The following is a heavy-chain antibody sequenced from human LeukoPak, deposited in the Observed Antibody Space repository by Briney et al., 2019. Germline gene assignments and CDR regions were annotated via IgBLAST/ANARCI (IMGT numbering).Heavy chain of an antibody. Sequence: GGSLRLSCAASGFTFSDYAMSWVRQAPGKGLEWVSTISGSGGSTYYADSVKGRFTISRDSSKNTLYLQMNSLRAEDTALYYCAKALVPLATQRSYYFDYWGQGTLVTVSS. CDR3: AKALVPLATQRSYYFDY. V-gene: IGHV3-23*01. CDR2: ISGSGGST. CDR1: GFTFSDYA. J-gene: IGHJ4*02. D-gene: IGHD5-12*01.